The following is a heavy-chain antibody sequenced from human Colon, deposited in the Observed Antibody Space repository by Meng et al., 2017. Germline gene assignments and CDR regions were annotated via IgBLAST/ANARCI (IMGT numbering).Heavy chain of an antibody. V-gene: IGHV4-4*02. CDR3: ASSDYYRSDY. D-gene: IGHD3-22*01. CDR1: GGSISRSDW. CDR2: TSHSGST. J-gene: IGHJ4*02. Sequence: QGHLQESGPGLVKPSETLSLTGAVSGGSISRSDWWSWVRQPPGKGLEWIGETSHSGSTNYSPSLKSRVTISLDKSKNQLSLKLNSVTAADTAVYYCASSDYYRSDYWGQGTLVTVSS.